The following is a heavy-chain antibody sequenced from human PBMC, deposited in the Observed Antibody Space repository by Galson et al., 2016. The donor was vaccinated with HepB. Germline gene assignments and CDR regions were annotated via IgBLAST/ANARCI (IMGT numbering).Heavy chain of an antibody. D-gene: IGHD6-25*01. J-gene: IGHJ6*02. CDR1: RDTFSGYY. V-gene: IGHV1-2*05. Sequence: SVKVSCKASRDTFSGYYIHWVRQAPGQGLEWMGRINPKSGGTNYAQHFQGRVTMTLDTSVNTVYLEMRRLSSDDTGVYYCASPDSSESHTAPRDLYGMDVWGQGTTVTVSS. CDR2: INPKSGGT. CDR3: ASPDSSESHTAPRDLYGMDV.